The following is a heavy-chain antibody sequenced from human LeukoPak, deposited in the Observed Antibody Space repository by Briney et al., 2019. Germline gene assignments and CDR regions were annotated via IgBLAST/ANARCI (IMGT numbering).Heavy chain of an antibody. CDR1: GFTVSTNY. CDR3: ARDQVSIAGTGIDY. J-gene: IGHJ4*02. CDR2: ISSSGNSI. D-gene: IGHD6-13*01. Sequence: GGSLRLSCAASGFTVSTNYMSWIRQAPGKGLEWVSYISSSGNSISYADSVKGRFTISRDNAKSSLFLQMNSLRAEDTAVYYCARDQVSIAGTGIDYWGQGTLVTVSS. V-gene: IGHV3-11*04.